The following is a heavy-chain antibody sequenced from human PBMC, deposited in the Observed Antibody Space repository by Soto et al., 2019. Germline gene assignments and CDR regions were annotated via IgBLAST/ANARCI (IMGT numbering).Heavy chain of an antibody. D-gene: IGHD3-10*01. CDR2: MNPDSGNT. CDR1: GYTFTSYD. CDR3: ASSVCGSNVNFDY. Sequence: QVQLVQSGAEVRTPGASVKVSCKASGYTFTSYDINWVRQATGQGPERMGRMNPDSGNTGYVQKFQGRVTMTRNTAISTAYMELSSLRFEDTAVYYCASSVCGSNVNFDYWGQGTLFTVSS. V-gene: IGHV1-8*01. J-gene: IGHJ4*02.